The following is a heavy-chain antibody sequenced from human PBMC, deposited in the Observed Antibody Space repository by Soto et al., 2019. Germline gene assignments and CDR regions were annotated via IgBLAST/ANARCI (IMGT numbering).Heavy chain of an antibody. V-gene: IGHV3-7*01. Sequence: GGSLRLSCAASGFAFSSSWMNWVRQAPGKGLEWVANTNGDGSNKGYADSVRGRFTISRDNAQNLLYLQVNSLRAEDTAVYYCARDAAFARFDFWGQGTLVTVSS. CDR2: TNGDGSNK. J-gene: IGHJ4*02. CDR3: ARDAAFARFDF. CDR1: GFAFSSSW. D-gene: IGHD6-13*01.